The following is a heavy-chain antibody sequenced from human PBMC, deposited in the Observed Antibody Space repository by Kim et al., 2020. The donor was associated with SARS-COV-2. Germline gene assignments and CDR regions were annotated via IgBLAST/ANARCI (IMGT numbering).Heavy chain of an antibody. CDR2: INPSGGSK. D-gene: IGHD2-2*02. J-gene: IGHJ4*02. V-gene: IGHV1-46*01. CDR1: GYTFTSYY. CDR3: ARDTDIVEVAAAIGIGGFDY. Sequence: ASVKVSCKASGYTFTSYYIHWVRQAPGQGLEWMGIINPSGGSKRYAQKFQGRVTMTRDTSTSTVYMELSSLRSEDTAVYYCARDTDIVEVAAAIGIGGFDYWGQGTLVTVSS.